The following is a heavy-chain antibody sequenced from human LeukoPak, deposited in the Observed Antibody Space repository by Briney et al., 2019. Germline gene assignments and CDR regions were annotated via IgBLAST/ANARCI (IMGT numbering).Heavy chain of an antibody. D-gene: IGHD3-10*01. CDR1: GGSISSGDYY. Sequence: SETLSLTCTVAGGSISSGDYYWSWIRQPPGKGLEWIGYIYYSGSTYYNPSLKSRVTISVDTSKNQFSLKLSSVTAADTAVYYCARDYYGSGSYYKDVRWGYYYYGMDVWGQGTTVTVSS. CDR3: ARDYYGSGSYYKDVRWGYYYYGMDV. J-gene: IGHJ6*02. CDR2: IYYSGST. V-gene: IGHV4-30-4*01.